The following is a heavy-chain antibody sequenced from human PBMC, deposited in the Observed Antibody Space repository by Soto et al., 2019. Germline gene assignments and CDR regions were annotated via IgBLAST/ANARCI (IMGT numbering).Heavy chain of an antibody. CDR3: AGGAFGMVAATLRRNWFDP. V-gene: IGHV1-18*01. Sequence: QVQLVQSGAEVKKPGASVKVSCKASGYTFTSYGISWVRQAPGQGLEWMGWISAYNGNTNYAQELQGRVTMTTDTSTSTAYMELRSRRSDDTAVYYCAGGAFGMVAATLRRNWFDPWGQGTLVTVSS. J-gene: IGHJ5*02. D-gene: IGHD2-15*01. CDR1: GYTFTSYG. CDR2: ISAYNGNT.